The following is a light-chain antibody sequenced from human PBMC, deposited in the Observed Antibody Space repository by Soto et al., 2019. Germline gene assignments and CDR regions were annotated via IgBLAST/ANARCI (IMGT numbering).Light chain of an antibody. Sequence: DIQLTQSPSLLSASIGDRVTITCRASHDISTFLAWYQQKPGKAPKLFIYEASTLQSGVPSRFSGSGSGTEFTLTISGLLPEDFAAYHCQQLYTLPFTFGQGTRL. J-gene: IGKJ5*01. CDR3: QQLYTLPFT. CDR2: EAS. CDR1: HDISTF. V-gene: IGKV1-9*01.